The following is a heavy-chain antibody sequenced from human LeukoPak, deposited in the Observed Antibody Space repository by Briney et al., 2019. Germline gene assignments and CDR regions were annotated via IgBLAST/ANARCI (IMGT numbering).Heavy chain of an antibody. Sequence: ASVKVSCKASGYTFTSYGISWVRQAPGQGLEWMGWISAYNGNTNYAQKLQGRVTMTTDTSTSTAYMELRSLRSDDTAVYYCARSRSRNRISYGSGSYFMEIDCWGQGTLVTVSS. CDR2: ISAYNGNT. V-gene: IGHV1-18*04. D-gene: IGHD3-10*01. J-gene: IGHJ4*02. CDR3: ARSRSRNRISYGSGSYFMEIDC. CDR1: GYTFTSYG.